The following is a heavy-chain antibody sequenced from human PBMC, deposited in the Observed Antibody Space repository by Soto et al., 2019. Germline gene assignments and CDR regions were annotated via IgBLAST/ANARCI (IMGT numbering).Heavy chain of an antibody. CDR3: ARVSNYHSSSGYSVFDY. CDR1: GLSFSSYG. J-gene: IGHJ4*02. D-gene: IGHD3-22*01. V-gene: IGHV3-30*03. CDR2: ISYDGSNK. Sequence: GGSLRLSCADSGLSFSSYGMHWVRQAPGEGLEWVAAISYDGSNKNYLASVEGRFTISRDNSKNTLYLQMNALRPEDTAVYYFARVSNYHSSSGYSVFDYWGQGTLATVS.